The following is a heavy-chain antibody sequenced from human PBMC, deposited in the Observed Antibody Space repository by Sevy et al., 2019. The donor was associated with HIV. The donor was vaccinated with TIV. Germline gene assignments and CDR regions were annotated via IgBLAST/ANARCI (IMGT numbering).Heavy chain of an antibody. CDR2: ISSSGSTI. D-gene: IGHD1-26*01. CDR3: ARDQAGATTSY. CDR1: GFTFSDYY. J-gene: IGHJ4*02. Sequence: GGSLRLSCAASGFTFSDYYMSWIRQAPGKGLEWVSYISSSGSTIYYADSVNGRFTISRDNAKNSLYLQMNSLRAEDTAVYCCARDQAGATTSYWGQGTLVTVSS. V-gene: IGHV3-11*01.